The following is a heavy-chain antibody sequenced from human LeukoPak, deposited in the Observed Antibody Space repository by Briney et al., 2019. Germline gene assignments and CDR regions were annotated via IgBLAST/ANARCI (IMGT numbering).Heavy chain of an antibody. Sequence: GGSLRPSCAASGFTVSSNYMSWVRQAPGKGLEWVSVIYSGGSTYYADSVKGRFTISRDNSKNTLYLQMNSLRAEDTAVYYCARDCRYCSGGSCYGYWGQGTLVTVSS. CDR1: GFTVSSNY. J-gene: IGHJ4*02. CDR3: ARDCRYCSGGSCYGY. D-gene: IGHD2-15*01. V-gene: IGHV3-66*01. CDR2: IYSGGST.